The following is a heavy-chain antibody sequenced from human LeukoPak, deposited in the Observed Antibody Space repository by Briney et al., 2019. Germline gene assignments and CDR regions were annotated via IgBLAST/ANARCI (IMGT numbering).Heavy chain of an antibody. J-gene: IGHJ6*03. CDR2: ISSSGSTI. D-gene: IGHD3-10*01. CDR1: GFTFSDYY. Sequence: GGSLRLSCAASGFTFSDYYMSWIRQAPGKGLEWVSYISSSGSTIYYADSVKGRFTISRDNAKNSLYLQMNSLRAEDTAVYYCARLSTMVRGLPDYYYYYMDVWGKGTTVTVSS. V-gene: IGHV3-11*04. CDR3: ARLSTMVRGLPDYYYYYMDV.